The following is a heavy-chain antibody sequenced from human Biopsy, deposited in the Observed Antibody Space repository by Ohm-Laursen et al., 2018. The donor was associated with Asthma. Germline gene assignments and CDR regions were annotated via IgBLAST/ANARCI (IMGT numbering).Heavy chain of an antibody. CDR1: GGSIRSYD. CDR3: ARLADCSGGACYSYGWFDP. V-gene: IGHV4-59*01. D-gene: IGHD2-15*01. J-gene: IGHJ5*02. Sequence: SETLSLTCTVSGGSIRSYDWTWIRLPPGKGLEYIGDVSHTGSTNYNPSLKSRVTMSLDTSKNQFSLRLTSVTPADTAVYYCARLADCSGGACYSYGWFDPWGQGTRVTVSS. CDR2: VSHTGST.